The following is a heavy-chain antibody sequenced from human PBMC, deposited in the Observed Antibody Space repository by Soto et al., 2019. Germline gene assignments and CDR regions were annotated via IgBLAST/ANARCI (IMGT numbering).Heavy chain of an antibody. V-gene: IGHV4-59*01. CDR3: ASSGIVGREVNTWFDP. Sequence: SETLSLTCTVSAGSITTSYWSWIRQPLGKALEWIGYISYRGSTNYNPSLKSRLTISIDTSKSQISLKPTSMTTADTAVYYCASSGIVGREVNTWFDPWGQGTLVTVSS. J-gene: IGHJ5*02. CDR2: ISYRGST. D-gene: IGHD3-22*01. CDR1: AGSITTSY.